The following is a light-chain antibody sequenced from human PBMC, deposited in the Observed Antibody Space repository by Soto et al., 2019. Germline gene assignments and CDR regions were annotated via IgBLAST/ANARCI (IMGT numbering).Light chain of an antibody. Sequence: EIVLTQSPDTLSLSPGERDTLSCRASESVTSSHLAWYQQKRGQAPRLLIYGASSRATDIPDRFSSSGSGKDFTLTIRRLEPEDFAVYYCQHYGSPSNTFGQVTRLEIK. CDR1: ESVTSSH. CDR3: QHYGSPSNT. CDR2: GAS. V-gene: IGKV3-20*01. J-gene: IGKJ5*01.